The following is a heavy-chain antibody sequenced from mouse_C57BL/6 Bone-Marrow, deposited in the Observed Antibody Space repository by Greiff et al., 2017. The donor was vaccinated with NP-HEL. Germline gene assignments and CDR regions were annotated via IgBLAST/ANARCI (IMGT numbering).Heavy chain of an antibody. CDR1: GFTFSSYG. CDR3: ARYSNYADGDY. D-gene: IGHD2-5*01. V-gene: IGHV5-6*01. Sequence: EVKLMESGGDLVKPGGSLKLSCAASGFTFSSYGMSWVRQTPDKRLEWVATISSGGSYTYYPDSVKGRFTISRDNAKNTLYLQMSSLKSEDTARYYCARYSNYADGDYWGQGTSVTVSS. J-gene: IGHJ4*01. CDR2: ISSGGSYT.